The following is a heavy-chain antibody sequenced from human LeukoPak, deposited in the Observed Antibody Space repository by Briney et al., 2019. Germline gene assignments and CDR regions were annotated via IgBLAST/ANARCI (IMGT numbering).Heavy chain of an antibody. Sequence: ETLSLTCAVYGGSSSAYYWSWIRQPPGKGLEWIGEINHSGSTNYNPSLKSRVTISVDTSKNQFSLKLSSVTAADTAVYYCARGPHTAMGSVDYWGQGTLVTVSS. J-gene: IGHJ4*02. CDR1: GGSSSAYY. CDR3: ARGPHTAMGSVDY. V-gene: IGHV4-34*01. D-gene: IGHD5-18*01. CDR2: INHSGST.